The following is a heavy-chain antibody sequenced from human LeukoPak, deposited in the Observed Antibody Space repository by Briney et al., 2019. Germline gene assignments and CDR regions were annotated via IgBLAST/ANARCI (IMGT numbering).Heavy chain of an antibody. J-gene: IGHJ6*03. CDR1: GGSISSYY. Sequence: SETLSLTCTVSGGSISSYYWSWIRQPPGKGLEWIASIYYSGSTYYNPSLKSRVTISVDRSKNEFSLKVSSVTAADTAIYYCATVHYFYYYMDVWGKGTTVTVSS. CDR3: ATVHYFYYYMDV. CDR2: IYYSGST. V-gene: IGHV4-59*12.